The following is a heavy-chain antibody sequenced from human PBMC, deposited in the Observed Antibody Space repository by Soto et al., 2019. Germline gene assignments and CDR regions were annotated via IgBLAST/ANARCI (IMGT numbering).Heavy chain of an antibody. J-gene: IGHJ4*02. CDR1: GFTFSSYA. CDR2: ISYDGSNK. CDR3: ARDRTIPNPYDFWSGYHDY. V-gene: IGHV3-30-3*01. D-gene: IGHD3-3*01. Sequence: QVQLVESGGGVVQPGRSLRLSCAASGFTFSSYAMHWVRQAPGKGLEWVAVISYDGSNKYYADSVKGRFTISRDNSKNXLXQQMNSLRAEDAAVYYCARDRTIPNPYDFWSGYHDYWGQGTLVTVSS.